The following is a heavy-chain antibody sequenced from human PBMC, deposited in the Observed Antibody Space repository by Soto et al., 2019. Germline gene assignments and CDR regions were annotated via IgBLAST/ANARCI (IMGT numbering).Heavy chain of an antibody. CDR3: VRGPRGGFEGNSWVGP. Sequence: VKVSCKASGYTFTSYEINWVLQATGQGLEWMGWTNPNSGNTGYAQKFQGRVTMTRKTSISTAYMELSSRRSEDKAVYYRVRGPRGGFEGNSWVGPWGQGTLVTVAS. J-gene: IGHJ5*02. V-gene: IGHV1-8*01. CDR2: TNPNSGNT. D-gene: IGHD3-16*01. CDR1: GYTFTSYE.